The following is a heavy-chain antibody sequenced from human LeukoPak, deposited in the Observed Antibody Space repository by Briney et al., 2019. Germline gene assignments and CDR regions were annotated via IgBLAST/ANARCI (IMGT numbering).Heavy chain of an antibody. Sequence: TPSETLSLTCNVSGGSIRNYHWSWIRQSPGKGLEWIGYISYSGTTNRNPSLKSRVTISVDTSKNQFSLKVTSLTAADTAVYYCARGHPRLDVWGQGTTVTVSS. CDR1: GGSIRNYH. CDR3: ARGHPRLDV. J-gene: IGHJ6*02. V-gene: IGHV4-59*08. CDR2: ISYSGTT.